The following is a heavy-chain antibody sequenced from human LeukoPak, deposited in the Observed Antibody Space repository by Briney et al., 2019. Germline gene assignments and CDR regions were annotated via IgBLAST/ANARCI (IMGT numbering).Heavy chain of an antibody. CDR3: ARGSHHCGGDCLDY. CDR2: IWYDGSNK. D-gene: IGHD2-21*01. Sequence: HTGGSLRLSCVASGFTFTNYGMHWVRQAPGKGLEWVAVIWYDGSNKYYADSVKGRFTISRDNSKNTLYLQMNSLRAEDTAVYYCARGSHHCGGDCLDYWGQGTLVTVSS. CDR1: GFTFTNYG. J-gene: IGHJ4*02. V-gene: IGHV3-33*01.